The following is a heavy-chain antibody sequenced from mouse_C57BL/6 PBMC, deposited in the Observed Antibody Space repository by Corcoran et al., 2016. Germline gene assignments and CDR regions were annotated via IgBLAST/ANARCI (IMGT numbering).Heavy chain of an antibody. D-gene: IGHD1-1*01. CDR3: ARRNYGSSPYYYAMDY. CDR2: IYWDDDK. J-gene: IGHJ4*01. V-gene: IGHV8-12*01. Sequence: QVTLKESGPGILQSSQTLSLTCSFSGFSLSTSGMGVSWIRQPSGKGLEWLAHIYWDDDKRYNPSLKSRLTISKDTSRNQVFLKITSVDTADTATYYCARRNYGSSPYYYAMDYWGQGTSVTVSS. CDR1: GFSLSTSGMG.